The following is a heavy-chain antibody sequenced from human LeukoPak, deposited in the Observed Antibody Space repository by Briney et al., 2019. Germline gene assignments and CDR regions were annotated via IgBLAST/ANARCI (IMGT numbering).Heavy chain of an antibody. D-gene: IGHD6-13*01. CDR1: GFTVSSNY. CDR3: ARGPTYNSSWYG. Sequence: GGSLRLSCAASGFTVSSNYMNWLRQAPGEGLEWVSVIYSDGKTDYADSVKGRFTISRDNSKNTVYLQMNSLRAEDTAVYYCARGPTYNSSWYGRGQGTLVTVSS. J-gene: IGHJ4*02. V-gene: IGHV3-53*01. CDR2: IYSDGKT.